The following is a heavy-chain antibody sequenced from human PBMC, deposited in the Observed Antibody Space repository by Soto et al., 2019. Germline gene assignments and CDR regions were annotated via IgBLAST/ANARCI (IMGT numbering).Heavy chain of an antibody. D-gene: IGHD5-18*01. CDR1: GFTFSSYA. Sequence: GGSLRLSCAASGFTFSSYAMNWVRQAPGKGLEWVSTFDNSDGRTYYTDSVKGRFTISRDNSKNTLFLQMNSLRPEDTAVYYCAKVRDTTMNMNFDYWGQGTLVTVSS. CDR2: FDNSDGRT. J-gene: IGHJ4*02. V-gene: IGHV3-23*01. CDR3: AKVRDTTMNMNFDY.